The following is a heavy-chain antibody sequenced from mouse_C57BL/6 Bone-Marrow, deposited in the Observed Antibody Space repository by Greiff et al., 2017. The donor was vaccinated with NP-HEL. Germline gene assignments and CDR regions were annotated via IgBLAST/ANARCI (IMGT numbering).Heavy chain of an antibody. Sequence: QVQLKQPGAELVKPGASVTLSCKASGYTFTSYWMHWVKPRPGQGLEWIGMIHPKSGSNNYNETFKSKATLTVDKTPSTAYMQLSSLTSEDSAVYYGAGSDYGEYFDDWGQGTTLTVSS. D-gene: IGHD2-13*01. CDR1: GYTFTSYW. CDR3: AGSDYGEYFDD. CDR2: IHPKSGSN. J-gene: IGHJ2*01. V-gene: IGHV1-64*01.